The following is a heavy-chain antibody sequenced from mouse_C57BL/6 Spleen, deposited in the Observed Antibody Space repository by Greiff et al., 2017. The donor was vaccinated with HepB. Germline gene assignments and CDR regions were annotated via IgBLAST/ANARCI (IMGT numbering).Heavy chain of an antibody. CDR3: ARMDWDRAY. D-gene: IGHD4-1*01. CDR2: IYPGDGDT. Sequence: VNLVESGPELVKPGASVKISCKASGYAFSSSWMNWVKQRPGKGLEWIGRIYPGDGDTNYNGKFKGKATLTADKSSSTAYMQLSSLTSEDSAVYFCARMDWDRAYWGQGTLVTVSA. V-gene: IGHV1-82*01. CDR1: GYAFSSSW. J-gene: IGHJ3*01.